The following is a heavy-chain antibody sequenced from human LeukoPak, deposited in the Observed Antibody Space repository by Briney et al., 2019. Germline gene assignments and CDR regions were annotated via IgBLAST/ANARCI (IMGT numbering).Heavy chain of an antibody. V-gene: IGHV4-30-4*01. J-gene: IGHJ6*03. CDR2: IYYIGTA. CDR3: ARARGDSPRIYYYMDV. CDR1: GDSISIGDYR. D-gene: IGHD3-16*01. Sequence: SETLSLTCSVSGDSISIGDYRWSWIRQSPGKGLEWIGYIYYIGTAYYNPSLRSRVALSADTSKNQFSLKLNSVTVADSAVYFCARARGDSPRIYYYMDVRGKGTTVTVS.